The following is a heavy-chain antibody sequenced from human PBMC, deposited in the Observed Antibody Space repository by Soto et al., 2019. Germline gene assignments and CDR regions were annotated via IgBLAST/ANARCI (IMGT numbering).Heavy chain of an antibody. CDR1: GGSISSSSYY. V-gene: IGHV4-39*01. Sequence: PSETLSLTCTVSGGSISSSSYYWGWIRQPPGKGLEWIGSIYYSGSTYYNPSLKSRVTISVDTSKNQFSLKLSSVTAADTAVYYCARGGIQRAFDIWGQGTMVTVSS. CDR3: ARGGIQRAFDI. CDR2: IYYSGST. J-gene: IGHJ3*02. D-gene: IGHD2-15*01.